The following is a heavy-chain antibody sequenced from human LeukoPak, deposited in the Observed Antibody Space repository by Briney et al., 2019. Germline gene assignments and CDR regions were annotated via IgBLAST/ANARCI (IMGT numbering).Heavy chain of an antibody. D-gene: IGHD2-15*01. CDR2: IYYSGST. CDR1: GPSISSSSYY. Sequence: SETLSLTCTVSGPSISSSSYYWGWLRQPPGNGLEWIVSIYYSGSTYYNPSLKGRVTISVDTSKNQFSLKLSSVTAADTAVYYCARQTRYPGYCSGGSCPRKVYDAFDIWGQGTMVTVSS. CDR3: ARQTRYPGYCSGGSCPRKVYDAFDI. J-gene: IGHJ3*02. V-gene: IGHV4-39*01.